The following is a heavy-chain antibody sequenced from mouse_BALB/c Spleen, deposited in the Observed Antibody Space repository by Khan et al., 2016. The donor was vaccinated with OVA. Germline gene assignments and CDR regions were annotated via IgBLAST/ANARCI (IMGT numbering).Heavy chain of an antibody. J-gene: IGHJ3*01. CDR2: IWSGGST. V-gene: IGHV2-2*02. CDR3: ASNDECDEGLAY. Sequence: VQLQESGPGLVQPSQSLSITCTVSGFSLTNYGVHWVRQSPGKGLEWLGVIWSGGSTDYHAAFISRLSNSKDSSKIQVIFKMNSLQPNVTAMYYCASNDECDEGLAYWGQGTLVTVSA. D-gene: IGHD6-1*01. CDR1: GFSLTNYG.